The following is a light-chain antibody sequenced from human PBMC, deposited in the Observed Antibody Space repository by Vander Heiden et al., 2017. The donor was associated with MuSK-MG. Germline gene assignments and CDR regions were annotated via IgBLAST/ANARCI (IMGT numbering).Light chain of an antibody. Sequence: SYELTQPPSVSVSPGHTASITCSGDKLGDKYACWYQQKPGQSPVLVIYKDSKRPSGIPECFSGSNSATTATPTISGTQAVDDSYYYCQAWNSSTVVFGGGTKLTVL. CDR1: KLGDKY. CDR3: QAWNSSTVV. V-gene: IGLV3-1*01. J-gene: IGLJ2*01. CDR2: KDS.